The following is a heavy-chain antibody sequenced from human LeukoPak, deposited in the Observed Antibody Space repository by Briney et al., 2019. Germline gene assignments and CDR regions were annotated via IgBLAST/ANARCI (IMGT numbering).Heavy chain of an antibody. CDR3: AKDTHIVAGFDAFDI. D-gene: IGHD2-21*01. V-gene: IGHV3-9*01. Sequence: GGSLRLSCAASGFTFDDYAMHWVRQAPGKGLEWVSGISWNSGSIGYADSVKGRFTISRDNAKNSLYLQMNSLRAEDTALYYCAKDTHIVAGFDAFDIWGQGTMVTVSP. J-gene: IGHJ3*02. CDR1: GFTFDDYA. CDR2: ISWNSGSI.